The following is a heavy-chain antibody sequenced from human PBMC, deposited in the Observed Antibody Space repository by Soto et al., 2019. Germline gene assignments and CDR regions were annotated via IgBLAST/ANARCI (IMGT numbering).Heavy chain of an antibody. V-gene: IGHV1-69*12. CDR1: GGTFSSYA. CDR3: ATYYYGGNDDACLI. D-gene: IGHD4-17*01. Sequence: QVQLVQSGAEVKKPGSSVKVSCTPSGGTFSSYAISLVRQAPGQGLEWMGGIIPIFGTANYAQKFQGRVTITADESTSTAYMELSSLSYEDTAVYYCATYYYGGNDDACLIGGQGTMVTVSS. J-gene: IGHJ3*02. CDR2: IIPIFGTA.